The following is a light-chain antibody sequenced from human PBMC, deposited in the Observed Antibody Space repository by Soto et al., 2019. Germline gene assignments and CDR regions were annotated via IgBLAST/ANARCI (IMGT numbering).Light chain of an antibody. CDR1: KLGEKY. CDR3: QAWDNNNVV. V-gene: IGLV3-1*01. Sequence: SYELTQPPSVSVSPGQTASITCSGDKLGEKYACWYQQKPGQSPVLVIYQDTKRPSGIPERFSGSNSGNTATLTISGTQAMDEADYYCQAWDNNNVVFGGGTKSPS. J-gene: IGLJ2*01. CDR2: QDT.